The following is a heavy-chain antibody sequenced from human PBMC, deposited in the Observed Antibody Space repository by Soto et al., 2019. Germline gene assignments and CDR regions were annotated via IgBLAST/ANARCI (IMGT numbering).Heavy chain of an antibody. CDR3: AKVYFGWGSTSYLFHQ. J-gene: IGHJ4*02. CDR2: IYYSGST. V-gene: IGHV4-59*01. CDR1: GGSISSYY. Sequence: SETLSLTCTVSGGSISSYYWSWIRQPPGKGLEWIGYIYYSGSTTYSPALKSRVSISVDTSKNQFSLKLNSVTAADTAVYYCAKVYFGWGSTSYLFHQWGQGTLVT. D-gene: IGHD2-2*01.